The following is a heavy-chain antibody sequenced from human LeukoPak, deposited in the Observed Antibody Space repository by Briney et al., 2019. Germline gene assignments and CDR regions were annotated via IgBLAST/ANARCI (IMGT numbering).Heavy chain of an antibody. CDR3: ARDRFWSGHYIVDY. Sequence: GGSLRLSCAASGFTFSRYWMSWVRQAPGKGLEWVANIKQGGSEKYYVDSVKGRFTISRDNAKNSLYLLMNSLRAEDTAVYYCARDRFWSGHYIVDYWGQGTLVTVSS. CDR1: GFTFSRYW. J-gene: IGHJ4*02. D-gene: IGHD3-3*01. CDR2: IKQGGSEK. V-gene: IGHV3-7*01.